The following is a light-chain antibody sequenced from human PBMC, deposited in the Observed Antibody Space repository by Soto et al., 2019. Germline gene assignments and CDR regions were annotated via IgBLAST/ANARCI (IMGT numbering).Light chain of an antibody. J-gene: IGKJ2*01. CDR1: PSVSSN. CDR3: HQYNNWPPYT. CDR2: GAS. V-gene: IGKV3-15*01. Sequence: EIVMTQSPATLSVSPGERATLSCRASPSVSSNLAWYQQKPGQAPRLLIYGASTRATGIPARFSGSGSGTEFTLTISSLQSEDFAVYYCHQYNNWPPYTFGQGTKLEIK.